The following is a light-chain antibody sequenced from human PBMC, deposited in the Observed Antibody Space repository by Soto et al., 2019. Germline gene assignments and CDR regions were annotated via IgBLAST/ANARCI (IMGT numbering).Light chain of an antibody. V-gene: IGKV3-11*01. J-gene: IGKJ4*01. CDR1: QSVSDY. CDR3: QQRVNWPPT. Sequence: VLTQSPARLSLSPGERDTLSCRAGQSVSDYLAWYQQKPGQPPRLLFFDASNRATGVPDRFSAGGSGTDFTLIISSLEPEDFAVYYCQQRVNWPPTFGGGTKVEI. CDR2: DAS.